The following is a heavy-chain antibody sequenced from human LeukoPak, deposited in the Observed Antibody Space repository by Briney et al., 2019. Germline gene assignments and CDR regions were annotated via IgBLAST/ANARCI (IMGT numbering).Heavy chain of an antibody. CDR2: IYTSGST. J-gene: IGHJ5*02. CDR3: ARDHANYDILTGYHNWFDP. CDR1: GGSISNYY. V-gene: IGHV4-4*07. D-gene: IGHD3-9*01. Sequence: TSETLSLTCTVSGGSISNYYWSWIRQPAGKGLEWIGRIYTSGSTNYNPSLKSRVTISVDTSKNQFSLKLSPVTAADTAVYYCARDHANYDILTGYHNWFDPWGQGTLVTVSS.